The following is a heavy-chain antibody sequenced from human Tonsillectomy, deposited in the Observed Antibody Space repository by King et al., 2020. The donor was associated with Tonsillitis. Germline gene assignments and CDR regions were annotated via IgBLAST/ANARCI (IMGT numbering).Heavy chain of an antibody. CDR2: IYHSGNT. J-gene: IGHJ4*02. CDR3: ARLSSYYYDSSGYYWSYYFDY. D-gene: IGHD3-22*01. Sequence: QLQESGPGLVKPSETLSLSCTVSGYSISSGYYWGWLRQPPGKGLEGIGSIYHSGNTNYNPSLKSRVTISVDTSKNQVSLKLSSVTAADTAVYYCARLSSYYYDSSGYYWSYYFDYWGQGTLVTVSS. CDR1: GYSISSGYY. V-gene: IGHV4-38-2*02.